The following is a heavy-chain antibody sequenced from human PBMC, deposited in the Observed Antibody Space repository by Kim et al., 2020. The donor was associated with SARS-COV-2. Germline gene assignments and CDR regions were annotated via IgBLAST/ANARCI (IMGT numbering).Heavy chain of an antibody. CDR1: GYSFTSYW. J-gene: IGHJ6*02. CDR2: IDPSDSYT. CDR3: ARHRGDFWSGYYYYYGMDV. D-gene: IGHD3-3*01. Sequence: GESLKISCKGSGYSFTSYWISWVRQMPGKGLEWMGRIDPSDSYTNYSPSFQGHVTISADKSISTAYLQWSSLKASDTAMYYCARHRGDFWSGYYYYYGMDVWGQGTTVTVSS. V-gene: IGHV5-10-1*01.